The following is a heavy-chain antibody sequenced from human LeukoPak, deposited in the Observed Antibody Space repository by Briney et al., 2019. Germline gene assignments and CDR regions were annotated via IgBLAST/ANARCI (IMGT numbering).Heavy chain of an antibody. CDR3: ARPMAGSEYFQH. D-gene: IGHD6-19*01. Sequence: ASVKVSCKASGYTFTSYDINWVRQATGQGLEWMGWMNPNSGNTGYAQKFQGRVTMTRNTSISTAYMELSSLRSEDTAVYYCARPMAGSEYFQHWGQGTLVTVSS. J-gene: IGHJ1*01. CDR2: MNPNSGNT. V-gene: IGHV1-8*01. CDR1: GYTFTSYD.